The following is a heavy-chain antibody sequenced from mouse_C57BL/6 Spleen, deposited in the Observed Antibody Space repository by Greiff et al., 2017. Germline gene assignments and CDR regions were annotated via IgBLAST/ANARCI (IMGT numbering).Heavy chain of an antibody. D-gene: IGHD1-1*01. V-gene: IGHV3-6*01. CDR3: ARDLLLRNKGYFDY. J-gene: IGHJ2*01. CDR2: ISYDGSN. CDR1: GYSITSGYY. Sequence: EVKLMESGPGLVKPSQSLSLTCSVTGYSITSGYYWNWIRQFPGNKLEWMGYISYDGSNNYNPSLKNRISIARDTSRNQFFLKLNSVTTEDTASYYCARDLLLRNKGYFDYWGQGTTLTVSS.